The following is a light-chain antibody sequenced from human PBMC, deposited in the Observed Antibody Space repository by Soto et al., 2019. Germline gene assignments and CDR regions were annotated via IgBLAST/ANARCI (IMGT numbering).Light chain of an antibody. CDR1: SSDVGTYNL. J-gene: IGLJ1*01. Sequence: QSVLTQPASVSGSPGQSITISCTGTSSDVGTYNLVSWYQQHPGKAPKVMIYEGSKRPPGVPNRFSGSRSGNTASLTISGLQAEDEAEYYCCSYAGGSTFVFGTGTKVTVL. V-gene: IGLV2-23*01. CDR2: EGS. CDR3: CSYAGGSTFV.